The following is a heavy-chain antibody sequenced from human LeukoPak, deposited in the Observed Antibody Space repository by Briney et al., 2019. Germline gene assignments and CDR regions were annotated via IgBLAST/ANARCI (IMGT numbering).Heavy chain of an antibody. D-gene: IGHD5-12*01. CDR3: ARGLAKYYFDY. V-gene: IGHV4-34*01. CDR1: GGSFSGYY. J-gene: IGHJ4*02. Sequence: SETLSLTCAAYGGSFSGYYWSWIRQPPGKGLEWIGEINHSGSTNYNPSLKSRVTISVDTSKNQFSLKLSSVTAADTAVYYCARGLAKYYFDYWGQGTLVTVSS. CDR2: INHSGST.